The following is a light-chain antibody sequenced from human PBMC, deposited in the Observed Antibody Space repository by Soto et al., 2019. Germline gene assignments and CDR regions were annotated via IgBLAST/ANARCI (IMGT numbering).Light chain of an antibody. J-gene: IGLJ2*01. CDR3: QSYDPTLRTSL. Sequence: QSVLTQPPSVSGAPGQRVTISCTGSSSNIGAGYDVHWYQQLPGTAPKLLIYGNNNRPSGVPDRFSGSKSGTSASLAIAGLQADDEADYYCQSYDPTLRTSLFGGGTKLTVL. CDR1: SSNIGAGYD. CDR2: GNN. V-gene: IGLV1-40*01.